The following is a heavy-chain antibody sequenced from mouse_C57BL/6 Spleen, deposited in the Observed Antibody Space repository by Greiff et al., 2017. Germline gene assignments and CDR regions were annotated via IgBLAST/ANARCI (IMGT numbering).Heavy chain of an antibody. J-gene: IGHJ1*03. CDR3: AREEIYDYGSSPWYFDV. Sequence: EVQRVESGGGLVKPGGSLKLSCAASGFTFSSYALSWVRQTPEKRLEWVATISAGGSYTYYPDNLKGRFTISRDNAKNNLYMKMRQLKSEDTAMYYCAREEIYDYGSSPWYFDVGGTGTTVTVSS. V-gene: IGHV5-4*01. CDR2: ISAGGSYT. CDR1: GFTFSSYA. D-gene: IGHD1-1*01.